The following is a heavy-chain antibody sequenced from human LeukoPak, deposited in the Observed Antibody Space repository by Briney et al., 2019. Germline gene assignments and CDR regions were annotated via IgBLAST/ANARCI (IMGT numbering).Heavy chain of an antibody. CDR2: IFHSGTT. CDR3: ARDRYIFAGPDAYYYMDV. J-gene: IGHJ6*03. Sequence: PSETLSLTCTVSGVSISSYYWSWIRQPPGQGLEWIGYIFHSGTTNYNPSLKSRVTISVDTSKNQFSLKLSSVTAADTAVYYCARDRYIFAGPDAYYYMDVWGKGTTATISS. CDR1: GVSISSYY. V-gene: IGHV4-59*01. D-gene: IGHD5-18*01.